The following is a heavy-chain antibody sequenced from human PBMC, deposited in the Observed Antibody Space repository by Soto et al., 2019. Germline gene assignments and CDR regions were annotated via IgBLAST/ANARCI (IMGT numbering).Heavy chain of an antibody. CDR2: IFFTGSA. V-gene: IGHV4-61*01. CDR3: ARDGHGMDV. CDR1: VGSVSTGSYN. Sequence: LSLTCTVSVGSVSTGSYNCSWIRLPPGKTLEWIGNIFFTGSAHYNPSLNNRVTMSVDTSKDQFSLTLTSVTAADTAVYYCARDGHGMDVWGQGTTVTVSS. J-gene: IGHJ6*02.